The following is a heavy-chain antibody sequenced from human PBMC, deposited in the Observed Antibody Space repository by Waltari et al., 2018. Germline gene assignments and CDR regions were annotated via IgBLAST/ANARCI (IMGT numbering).Heavy chain of an antibody. J-gene: IGHJ5*02. CDR1: GFSLGHFG. V-gene: IGHV3-30*02. CDR2: ASFEGSTK. D-gene: IGHD3-10*01. CDR3: AKDAFGNTYLDH. Sequence: QVQLVESGGGVVQPGMSLRLSCAAPGFSLGHFGVHGARQPPGKGLVWVAFASFEGSTKYYADSVRGRFTISRDNSKNTLYLDINTLRVDDTAIYDCAKDAFGNTYLDHWGQGTLVTVSS.